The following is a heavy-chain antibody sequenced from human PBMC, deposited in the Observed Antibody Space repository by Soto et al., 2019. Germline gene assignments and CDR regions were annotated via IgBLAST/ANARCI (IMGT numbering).Heavy chain of an antibody. J-gene: IGHJ3*02. CDR1: GGSISSGDYY. Sequence: QVQLQESVPGLVKPSQTLSLTCTVSGGSISSGDYYLSWIRQSPGKGLEWIAYIHSSGWPYYMPCIKRTVTISLDTSKPQFALKRCSVTAADTAAYFCASGVEADGSSYDDFAIWGQGTTVTVSA. CDR2: IHSSGWP. D-gene: IGHD1-26*01. CDR3: ASGVEADGSSYDDFAI. V-gene: IGHV4-30-4*01.